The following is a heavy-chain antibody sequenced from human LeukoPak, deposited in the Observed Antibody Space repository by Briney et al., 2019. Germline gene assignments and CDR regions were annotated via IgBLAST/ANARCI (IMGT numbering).Heavy chain of an antibody. J-gene: IGHJ4*02. CDR3: ARGQGGYCSSTSCLLFDY. V-gene: IGHV3-30*04. CDR1: GFTFSSYA. CDR2: ISYDGSNK. D-gene: IGHD2-2*01. Sequence: GGSLRLSCAASGFTFSSYAMHWVRQAPGKGLEWVAVISYDGSNKYYADSVKGRFTISRDNSKNTLYLQMNSLRAEDTAVYYCARGQGGYCSSTSCLLFDYWGQGTLVTVSS.